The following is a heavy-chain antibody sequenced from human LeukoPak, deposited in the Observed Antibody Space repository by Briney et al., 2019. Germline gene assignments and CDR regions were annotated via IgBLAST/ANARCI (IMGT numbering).Heavy chain of an antibody. V-gene: IGHV3-23*01. Sequence: GGSLRLSCAASGFTFSDYAMNWVRQAPGKGLEWVSAISGSAGNTYYADSVKGRFTISRDSSKNTLYLQMNSLRADDTAVYYCAKRGYYHDSSAYFYFDYWGQGTLVTVSS. D-gene: IGHD3-22*01. CDR2: ISGSAGNT. CDR1: GFTFSDYA. CDR3: AKRGYYHDSSAYFYFDY. J-gene: IGHJ4*02.